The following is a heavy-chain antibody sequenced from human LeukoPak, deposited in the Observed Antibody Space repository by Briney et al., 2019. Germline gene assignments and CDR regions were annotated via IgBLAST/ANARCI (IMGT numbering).Heavy chain of an antibody. CDR3: ASGSSRMATLHYWFDP. V-gene: IGHV1-8*01. D-gene: IGHD5-24*01. CDR2: MSPNSGDT. Sequence: ASVKVSCKASGYTFTSYDFNWVRQATGQRPEWMGWMSPNSGDTGYAQKFQDRVTMTRNTSISTAYMELSSLRSDDTAVYYCASGSSRMATLHYWFDPWGQGTLVTVSS. J-gene: IGHJ5*02. CDR1: GYTFTSYD.